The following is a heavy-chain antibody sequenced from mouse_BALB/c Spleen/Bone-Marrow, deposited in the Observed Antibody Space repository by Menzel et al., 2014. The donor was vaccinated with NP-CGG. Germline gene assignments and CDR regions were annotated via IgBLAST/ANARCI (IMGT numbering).Heavy chain of an antibody. CDR3: TRTRGYYFDY. J-gene: IGHJ2*01. CDR1: GYSFTSYW. V-gene: IGHV1-5*01. Sequence: VQLQQSGTVLARPGASVKMSCKASGYSFTSYWMHWVKQRPGQGLEPIGAIYPGNSDTSYTQKFKGKAKLTAVTSASTAYMELTSLTNEGSAVYYCTRTRGYYFDYWGQGTTLTVSS. CDR2: IYPGNSDT.